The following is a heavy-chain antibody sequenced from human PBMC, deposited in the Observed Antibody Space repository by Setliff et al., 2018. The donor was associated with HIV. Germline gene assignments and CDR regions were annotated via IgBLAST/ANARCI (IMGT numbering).Heavy chain of an antibody. Sequence: PGESLRLSCAASGFTFRNAWMSWVRQAPGKGLEWVGRIKSKSDGGAVHYAAPVKGRFTISRDDSQDTLYLEMNSLTNEDTAMYYCTTYSSVYYHSDCWGQGTLVTVSS. CDR3: TTYSSVYYHSDC. D-gene: IGHD3-22*01. CDR2: IKSKSDGGAV. CDR1: GFTFRNAW. J-gene: IGHJ4*02. V-gene: IGHV3-15*06.